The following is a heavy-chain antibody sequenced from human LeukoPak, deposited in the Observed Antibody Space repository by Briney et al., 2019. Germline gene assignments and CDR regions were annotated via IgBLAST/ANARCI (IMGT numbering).Heavy chain of an antibody. CDR2: INHSGST. CDR1: GGSFSGYY. D-gene: IGHD1-14*01. V-gene: IGHV4-34*01. J-gene: IGHJ6*02. CDR3: ARGRVGIGTRSRDYYYGMDL. Sequence: PSETLSLTCAVYGGSFSGYYWSWIRQPPGKGLEWIGEINHSGSTNYNPSLRSRVTISVDTSKNQFSLKLTSVTAADTAVYYCARGRVGIGTRSRDYYYGMDLWGQGTTVTVSS.